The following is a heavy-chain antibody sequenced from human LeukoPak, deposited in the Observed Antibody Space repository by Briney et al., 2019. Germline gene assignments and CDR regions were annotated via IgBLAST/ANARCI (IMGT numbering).Heavy chain of an antibody. V-gene: IGHV1-18*01. CDR2: ISAYNGNT. CDR3: ARATYYYDSSGYPLLALDYYYGMDV. CDR1: GYTFTSYG. Sequence: ASVKVSCKASGYTFTSYGISWVRQAPGQGLEWMGWISAYNGNTNYAQKLQGRVTVTTDTSTSTAYMELRSLRSDDTAVYYCARATYYYDSSGYPLLALDYYYGMDVWGQGTTVTVSS. J-gene: IGHJ6*02. D-gene: IGHD3-22*01.